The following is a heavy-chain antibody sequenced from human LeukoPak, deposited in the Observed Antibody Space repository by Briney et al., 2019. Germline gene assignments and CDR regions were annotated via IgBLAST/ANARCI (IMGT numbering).Heavy chain of an antibody. V-gene: IGHV4-59*01. CDR2: IYYSGST. J-gene: IGHJ6*03. Sequence: SETLSLTCTVSGGSISDYYWNWIRQPPGKGLEWIGYIYYSGSTTYNPSLKIRVTMSVDTAKNQFSLKLRSVTAVDTAVYYCSRGDFCSSSNCYLRPMDVWGKGTTVTVSS. CDR3: SRGDFCSSSNCYLRPMDV. D-gene: IGHD2-2*01. CDR1: GGSISDYY.